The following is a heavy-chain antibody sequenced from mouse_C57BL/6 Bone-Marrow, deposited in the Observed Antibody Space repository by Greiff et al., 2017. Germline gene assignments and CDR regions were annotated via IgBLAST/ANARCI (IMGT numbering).Heavy chain of an antibody. CDR1: GYTFTSYG. CDR3: ARSNYNAMDY. CDR2: IDPSDSYT. V-gene: IGHV1-69*01. D-gene: IGHD2-12*01. J-gene: IGHJ4*01. Sequence: QVQLKQSGAELARPGASVKLSCKASGYTFTSYGISWVKQRTGQGLEWIGEIDPSDSYTNYNQKFKGKSTLTVDKSSSTAYMQLSSLTSEDSAVYYCARSNYNAMDYWGQGTSVTVSS.